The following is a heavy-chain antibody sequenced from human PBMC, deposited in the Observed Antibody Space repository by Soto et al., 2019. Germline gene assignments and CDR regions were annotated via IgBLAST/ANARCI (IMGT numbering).Heavy chain of an antibody. CDR2: IGTAGDT. CDR1: GFTFSSYD. J-gene: IGHJ6*04. CDR3: ARVPGGVRGGGGMDV. V-gene: IGHV3-13*01. D-gene: IGHD3-10*01. Sequence: EVQLVESGGGLVQPGGSLRLSCAASGFTFSSYDMHWVRQATGKGLEWVSAIGTAGDTYYPGSVEGRFTISRENAKNSLYLQMNSLRAGDTAVYYCARVPGGVRGGGGMDVWGKGTTVTVSS.